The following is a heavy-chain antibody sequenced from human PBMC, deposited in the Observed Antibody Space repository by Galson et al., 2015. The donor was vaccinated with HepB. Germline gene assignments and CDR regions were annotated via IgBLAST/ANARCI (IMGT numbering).Heavy chain of an antibody. CDR3: ARGHPDIVVVPATIPALNWFDP. J-gene: IGHJ5*02. V-gene: IGHV1-8*01. D-gene: IGHD2-2*01. CDR1: GYTFTNYD. CDR2: VSPDSGKT. Sequence: SVKVSCKASGYTFTNYDINWVRQASGQGLEWIGWVSPDSGKTGYAQKFQGRVMMTRDTSINTAYMELSSLRSDDTAVYYCARGHPDIVVVPATIPALNWFDPWGQGTLVTVSS.